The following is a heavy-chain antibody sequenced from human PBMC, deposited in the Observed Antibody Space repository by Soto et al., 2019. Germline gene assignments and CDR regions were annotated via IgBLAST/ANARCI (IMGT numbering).Heavy chain of an antibody. V-gene: IGHV4-39*01. CDR3: ARQGILTGYYVWFDP. Sequence: QLQLQESGPGLVKPSETLSLTCTVSGGSISSSSYYWGWIRQPPGKGLEWIGSIYYSGSTYYNPSLKSRGTISVDTSKNQFSLKLSSVTAADTAVYYCARQGILTGYYVWFDPWGQGTLVTVSS. CDR1: GGSISSSSYY. CDR2: IYYSGST. J-gene: IGHJ5*02. D-gene: IGHD3-9*01.